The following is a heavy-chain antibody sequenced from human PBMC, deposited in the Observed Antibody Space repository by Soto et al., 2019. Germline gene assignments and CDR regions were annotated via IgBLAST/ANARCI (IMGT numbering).Heavy chain of an antibody. D-gene: IGHD3-16*01. CDR1: GFIFSDYA. V-gene: IGHV3-23*01. CDR2: TSASGGNI. J-gene: IGHJ2*01. Sequence: GGSLRLSCVASGFIFSDYAMTWIRQAPGKGLEWVATTSASGGNIEYTDSLKGRFTISRDNSKKTVYLQINGLTADDTAVHYCAKVAGGLGYFDLWGRGTLVTVSS. CDR3: AKVAGGLGYFDL.